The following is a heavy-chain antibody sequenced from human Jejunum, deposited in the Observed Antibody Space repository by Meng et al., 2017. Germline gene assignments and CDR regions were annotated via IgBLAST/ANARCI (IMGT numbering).Heavy chain of an antibody. CDR2: IHPSGST. D-gene: IGHD1-14*01. Sequence: QVRLPQWGAGLWKPAETLSLTCAVYGGSSSGFYLSWIRWPPGKGLEWIGEIHPSGSTDYNPSLKSRLTISLDTSKNQFSLSLNSATAADTGIYYCTRGTDRAKSGDYWGQGTLVTVSS. J-gene: IGHJ4*02. CDR3: TRGTDRAKSGDY. CDR1: GGSSSGFY. V-gene: IGHV4-34*01.